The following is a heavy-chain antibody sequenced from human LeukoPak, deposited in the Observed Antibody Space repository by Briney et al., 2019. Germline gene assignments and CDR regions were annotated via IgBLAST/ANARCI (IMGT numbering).Heavy chain of an antibody. D-gene: IGHD6-13*01. V-gene: IGHV1-18*01. J-gene: IGHJ5*02. Sequence: ASVKVSCKASGGTFSSYAISWVRQAPGQGLEWMGWISAYNGNTNYAQKLQGRVTMTTDTSTSTAYMELRSLRSDDTAVYYCARAVEQLISDPWSQGTLVTVSS. CDR3: ARAVEQLISDP. CDR1: GGTFSSYA. CDR2: ISAYNGNT.